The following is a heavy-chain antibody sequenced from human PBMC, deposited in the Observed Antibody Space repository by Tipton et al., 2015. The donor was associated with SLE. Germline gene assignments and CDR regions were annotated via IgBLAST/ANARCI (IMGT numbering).Heavy chain of an antibody. CDR3: ARGGRGIAAAGKVGRAFDI. CDR2: IIPILGIA. J-gene: IGHJ3*02. D-gene: IGHD6-13*01. Sequence: QVQLVQSGAEVKKPGASVKVSCKASGGTFSSYTISWVRQAPGQGLEWMGRIIPILGIANYAQKFQGRVTITADKSTSTAYMELSSLRSEDTAVYYCARGGRGIAAAGKVGRAFDIWGQGTMVTVSS. V-gene: IGHV1-69*09. CDR1: GGTFSSYT.